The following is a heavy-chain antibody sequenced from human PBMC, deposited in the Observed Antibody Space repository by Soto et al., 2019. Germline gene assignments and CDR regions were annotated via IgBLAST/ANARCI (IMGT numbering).Heavy chain of an antibody. CDR1: GDSFSSYA. Sequence: QVQLVQSGTEVKKPGSSVKVSCKASGDSFSSYAMSWVRQAPGQGLEWMGGIIPMFGTANYAQKFQGRITITADESTRTAYMKLSSLTSEATAVYYCARVRDYYDSPFDHWGQGTLVTVSS. J-gene: IGHJ4*02. CDR3: ARVRDYYDSPFDH. V-gene: IGHV1-69*01. D-gene: IGHD3-22*01. CDR2: IIPMFGTA.